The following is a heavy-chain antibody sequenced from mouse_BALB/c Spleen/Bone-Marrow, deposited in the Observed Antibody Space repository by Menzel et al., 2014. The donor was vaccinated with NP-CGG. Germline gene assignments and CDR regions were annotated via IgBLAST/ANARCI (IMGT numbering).Heavy chain of an antibody. CDR2: IRNKANGYTT. CDR3: ARNYDGAMDY. J-gene: IGHJ4*01. V-gene: IGHV7-3*02. CDR1: GFTFXDYY. Sequence: EVELQESGGGLVQPGGSLRLSCATSGFTFXDYYMSWVRQPPGKALEWLGFIRNKANGYTTEYSASVKGRFTISRDNSQSILYLQMNTLRAEDSATYYCARNYDGAMDYWGQGTSVTVSS. D-gene: IGHD2-12*01.